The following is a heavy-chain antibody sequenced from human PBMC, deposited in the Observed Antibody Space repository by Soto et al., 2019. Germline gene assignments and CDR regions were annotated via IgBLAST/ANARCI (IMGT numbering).Heavy chain of an antibody. D-gene: IGHD5-18*01. CDR2: ISYGGRT. CDR1: GGSINSGGYC. J-gene: IGHJ4*02. CDR3: SRGILV. Sequence: QVQLQESGPGLVKPSQTLSLTCTVSGGSINSGGYCCSWIRQHPGKGLDWIGCISYGGRTSYNPSLKSRVTISVDTAKNQFSLKLTSVTAADTAVYYCSRGILVWGQGALITVSA. V-gene: IGHV4-31*03.